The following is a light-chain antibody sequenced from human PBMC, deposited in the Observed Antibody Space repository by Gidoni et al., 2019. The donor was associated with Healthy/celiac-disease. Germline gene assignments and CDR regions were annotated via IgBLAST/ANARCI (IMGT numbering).Light chain of an antibody. CDR1: QSIISY. V-gene: IGKV1-39*01. CDR2: AAS. CDR3: QQSYSTPWT. J-gene: IGKJ1*01. Sequence: DIQMTQTPSSLSASVGDRVTITCRASQSIISYLNWYQQKPGKAPKLLIYAASSLQSGVPPRFSGSGSGTDFTLTISRLQPEDFATYYCQQSYSTPWTFGQGTKVEIK.